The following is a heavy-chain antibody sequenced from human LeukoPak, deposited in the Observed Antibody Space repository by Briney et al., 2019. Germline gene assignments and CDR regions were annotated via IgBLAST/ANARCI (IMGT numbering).Heavy chain of an antibody. Sequence: SETLSLTCTVSGGSISSSSYYWGWIRQPPGKGLEWIGSIYYSGSTYYNPSLKSRVTISVDTSKNQFSLKLSSVTAADTAVYYCARTPYAVTHFDYWGQGTLVTVSS. CDR3: ARTPYAVTHFDY. CDR2: IYYSGST. CDR1: GGSISSSSYY. V-gene: IGHV4-39*01. D-gene: IGHD4-17*01. J-gene: IGHJ4*02.